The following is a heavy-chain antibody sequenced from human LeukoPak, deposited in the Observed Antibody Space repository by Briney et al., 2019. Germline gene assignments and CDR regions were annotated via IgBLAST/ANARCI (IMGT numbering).Heavy chain of an antibody. J-gene: IGHJ3*02. V-gene: IGHV4-59*08. Sequence: SETPSLTCTVSGGSISSYYWSWIRQPPGKGLEWIGYIYYSGSTNYNPSLKSRVTISVDTSKNQFSLKLSSVTAADTAVYYCARLQPLWFGDKSAFDIWGQGTMVTVSS. CDR2: IYYSGST. CDR3: ARLQPLWFGDKSAFDI. CDR1: GGSISSYY. D-gene: IGHD3-10*01.